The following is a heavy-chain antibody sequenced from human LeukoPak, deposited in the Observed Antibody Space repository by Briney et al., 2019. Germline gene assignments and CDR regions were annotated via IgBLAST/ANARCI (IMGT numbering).Heavy chain of an antibody. J-gene: IGHJ3*02. CDR1: GGSISSYY. CDR2: IYYSGST. Sequence: LETLSLTCTVSGGSISSYYWSWIRQPPGKGLEWIGYIYYSGSTNYNPSLKSRVTISVDTSKNQFSLKLSSVTAADTAVYYCARRDWHDAFDIWGQGTMVTVSS. D-gene: IGHD3/OR15-3a*01. CDR3: ARRDWHDAFDI. V-gene: IGHV4-59*01.